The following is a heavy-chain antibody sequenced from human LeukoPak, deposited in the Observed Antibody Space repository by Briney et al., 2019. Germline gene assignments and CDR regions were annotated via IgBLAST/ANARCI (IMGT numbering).Heavy chain of an antibody. Sequence: QTGGSLRLSCAASGFTFSSYAMSWVRQAPGKGLEWVSVISGSGGSTYYADSVKGRFTISRDNAKNSLYLQMNSLRAEDTAVYYCARVPIYSSGWHTPGLDYWGQGTLVTVSS. CDR2: ISGSGGST. CDR3: ARVPIYSSGWHTPGLDY. V-gene: IGHV3-23*01. D-gene: IGHD6-19*01. J-gene: IGHJ4*02. CDR1: GFTFSSYA.